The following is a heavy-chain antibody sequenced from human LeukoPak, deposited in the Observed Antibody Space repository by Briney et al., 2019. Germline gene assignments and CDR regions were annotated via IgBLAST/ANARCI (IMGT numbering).Heavy chain of an antibody. J-gene: IGHJ5*02. CDR1: GYTFTSYD. CDR3: ARGEGYYTNGVCQQGNWFDP. V-gene: IGHV1-8*01. D-gene: IGHD2-8*01. CDR2: MKPKSGNT. Sequence: ASVKVSYKASGYTFTSYDINWVRQATGQGLEWMEWMKPKSGNTGYAQKFQGRVTMTRNTSISTAYMELSSLRSEDTAVYYCARGEGYYTNGVCQQGNWFDPWGQGTLVTVSS.